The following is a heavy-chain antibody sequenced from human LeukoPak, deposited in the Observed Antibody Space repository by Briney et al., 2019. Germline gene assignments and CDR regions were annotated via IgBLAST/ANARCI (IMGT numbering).Heavy chain of an antibody. Sequence: KSSETLSLTCAVSNGSFSLYYWAWIRQPPGKGLEWIGEIDHSGDTNYNPSLQSRLTMSVDTSKKQFSLRLNSVTAADTAVYFCARGPPNGYSYGPFEYWGQGVLVTVSS. J-gene: IGHJ4*02. V-gene: IGHV4-34*01. CDR3: ARGPPNGYSYGPFEY. D-gene: IGHD5-18*01. CDR1: NGSFSLYY. CDR2: IDHSGDT.